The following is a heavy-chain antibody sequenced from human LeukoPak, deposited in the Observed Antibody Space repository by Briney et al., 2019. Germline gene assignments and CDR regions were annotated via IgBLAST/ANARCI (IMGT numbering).Heavy chain of an antibody. Sequence: GRSLRLSCAASGFTFSSYAFHWVRQAPGKGLEWVAVISYDGSYKYFADSVNGRFTISRDNSKSALFLQMSTLRAEDTAVYYCARSIVAITALDYWGQGTLVTVSS. CDR2: ISYDGSYK. D-gene: IGHD2-21*02. CDR3: ARSIVAITALDY. CDR1: GFTFSSYA. V-gene: IGHV3-30-3*01. J-gene: IGHJ4*02.